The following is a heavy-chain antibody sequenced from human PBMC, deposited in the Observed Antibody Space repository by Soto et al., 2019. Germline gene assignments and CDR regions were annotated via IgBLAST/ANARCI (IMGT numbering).Heavy chain of an antibody. CDR3: EGEVQDGYSRYDY. Sequence: QVHLVQAGAEVKKPGASVKVSCKTSGYTFTNNVIHWVRQAPGQRLEWMGWVNAGNDNTKWSREFQGRLTLTKDTSATTAYMEPSSLTAEDTAMYVCEGEVQDGYSRYDYGGQGTLDTV. CDR1: GYTFTNNV. V-gene: IGHV1-3*01. CDR2: VNAGNDNT. D-gene: IGHD5-18*01. J-gene: IGHJ4*02.